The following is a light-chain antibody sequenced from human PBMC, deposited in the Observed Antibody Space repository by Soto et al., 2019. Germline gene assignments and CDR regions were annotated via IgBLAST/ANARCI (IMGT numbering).Light chain of an antibody. CDR3: HQRINWPRT. CDR1: QSVSSY. V-gene: IGKV3-11*01. J-gene: IGKJ2*01. Sequence: DIVLTQSPATLSLSPGERATLSCRASQSVSSYLAWYQQKPGQAPRLLIYDASNRATGIPARFSGSGSGTDFSLTISLLGPEDYAGDYGHQRINWPRTFGQGTKLEIK. CDR2: DAS.